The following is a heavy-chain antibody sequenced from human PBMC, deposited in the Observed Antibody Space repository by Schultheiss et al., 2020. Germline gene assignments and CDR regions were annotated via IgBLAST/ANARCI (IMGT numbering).Heavy chain of an antibody. CDR3: ARASTYYDFWSGYYPGRYYYMDV. D-gene: IGHD3-3*01. CDR2: IYYSGST. J-gene: IGHJ6*03. CDR1: GGPFSGYY. V-gene: IGHV4-34*01. Sequence: SETLSLTCAVYGGPFSGYYWSWIRQPPGKGLEWIGSIYYSGSTYYNPSLKSRVTISVDTSKNQFSLKLTSVTAADTAVYYCARASTYYDFWSGYYPGRYYYMDVWGKGTTVTVSS.